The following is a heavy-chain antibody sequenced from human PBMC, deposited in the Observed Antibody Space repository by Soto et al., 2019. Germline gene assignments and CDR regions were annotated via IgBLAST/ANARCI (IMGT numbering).Heavy chain of an antibody. V-gene: IGHV1-8*01. D-gene: IGHD1-1*01. CDR3: ARQRTGTTSMDV. J-gene: IGHJ6*02. Sequence: QVQLVQSGTEVKKPGASVKVSCKASGYTFTSYDINWVRQATGQGLEWMGWMNPNSGNTGYAQKFQGRVTMTRNTSISTAYMELSSLKSEDTAVYYCARQRTGTTSMDVWGQGTTVTVSS. CDR1: GYTFTSYD. CDR2: MNPNSGNT.